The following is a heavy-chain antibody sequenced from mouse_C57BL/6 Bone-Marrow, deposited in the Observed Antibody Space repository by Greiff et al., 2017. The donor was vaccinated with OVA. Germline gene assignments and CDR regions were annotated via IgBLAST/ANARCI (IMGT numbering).Heavy chain of an antibody. Sequence: VQLQQSGAELARPGASVKLSCKASGYTFTSYGIRWVKQRPGQGLEWIGGLYPRSGNTYYNEKFKGKATLTADKSSSTEDMELSSLTSEYSAFYFCARHDDYAFDNWCQGTAVSVSS. CDR1: GYTFTSYG. CDR2: LYPRSGNT. CDR3: ARHDDYAFDN. J-gene: IGHJ4*01. D-gene: IGHD2-12*01. V-gene: IGHV1-81*01.